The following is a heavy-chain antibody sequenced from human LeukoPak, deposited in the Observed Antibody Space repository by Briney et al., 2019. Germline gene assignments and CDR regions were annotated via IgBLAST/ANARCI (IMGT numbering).Heavy chain of an antibody. J-gene: IGHJ4*02. Sequence: GGSLRLSRAASGFTFSSYSMNWVRQAPGKGLEWVSSISSSSSYIYYADSVKGRFTISRDNAKNSLYLQMNSLRAEDAAVYYCARDEPSGWPSLQDYWGQGTLVTVSS. CDR2: ISSSSSYI. CDR3: ARDEPSGWPSLQDY. D-gene: IGHD6-19*01. V-gene: IGHV3-21*01. CDR1: GFTFSSYS.